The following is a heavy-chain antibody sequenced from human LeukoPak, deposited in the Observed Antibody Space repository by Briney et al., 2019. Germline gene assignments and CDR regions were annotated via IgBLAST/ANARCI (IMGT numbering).Heavy chain of an antibody. CDR1: GFTFSSYA. J-gene: IGHJ4*02. V-gene: IGHV3-30-3*01. Sequence: GGSLRLSSAASGFTFSSYAMHWVRQAPGKGLEWVAVISYDGSNKYYADSVKGRFTISRDNSKNTLYLQMNSLRAEDTAVYYCARGGYYDILTGYAVYWGQGTLVTVSS. CDR3: ARGGYYDILTGYAVY. CDR2: ISYDGSNK. D-gene: IGHD3-9*01.